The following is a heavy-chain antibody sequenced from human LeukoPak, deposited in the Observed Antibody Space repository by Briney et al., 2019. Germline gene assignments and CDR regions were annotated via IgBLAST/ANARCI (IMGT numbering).Heavy chain of an antibody. Sequence: GGSLRLSCAASGFTFSTCAMSWVRQAPGKGLEWVAVISYDGSNKYYADSVKGRFTISRDNSKNTLYLQMNSLRAEDTAVYYCARGRSGYYCFDYWGQGTLVTVSS. CDR3: ARGRSGYYCFDY. CDR1: GFTFSTCA. D-gene: IGHD3-22*01. J-gene: IGHJ4*02. V-gene: IGHV3-30-3*01. CDR2: ISYDGSNK.